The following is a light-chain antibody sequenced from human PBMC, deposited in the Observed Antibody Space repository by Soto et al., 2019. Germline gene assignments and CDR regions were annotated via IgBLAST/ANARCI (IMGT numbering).Light chain of an antibody. V-gene: IGLV2-14*01. CDR1: SSNIGNNY. J-gene: IGLJ1*01. Sequence: QSVLTQPPSVSAAPGQRVTISCSGSSSNIGNNYVSWYQQHPGKAPKLMIYDVSNRPSGVSNRFSGSKSGNTASLTISGLQAEDEADYYCSSYTSSSTLYVFGTGTKVTVL. CDR3: SSYTSSSTLYV. CDR2: DVS.